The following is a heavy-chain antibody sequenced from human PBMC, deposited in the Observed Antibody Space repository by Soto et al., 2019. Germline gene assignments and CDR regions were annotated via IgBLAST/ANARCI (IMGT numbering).Heavy chain of an antibody. CDR2: INPSGGST. CDR3: ARADYYDSSGFYYDC. V-gene: IGHV1-46*01. D-gene: IGHD3-22*01. Sequence: ASVRVSCKASGYIFTNHYIHWVRQAPGQGLEWMGIINPSGGSTNYLQKFQGRITMTRDTSTSTVYMELSSLRSEDTAVYFCARADYYDSSGFYYDCWGQGTLVTVSS. CDR1: GYIFTNHY. J-gene: IGHJ4*02.